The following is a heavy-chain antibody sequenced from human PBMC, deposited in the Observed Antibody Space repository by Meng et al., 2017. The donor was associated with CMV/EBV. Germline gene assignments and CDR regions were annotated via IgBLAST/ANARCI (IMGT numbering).Heavy chain of an antibody. V-gene: IGHV3-48*03. CDR3: ARIFCTTTDCYCDY. D-gene: IGHD2-8*01. Sequence: GESLKISCAASGFAFSSYEMSWVRQTPGKGLEWISYIDTSGNTIYYADSVKGRFTISRDNVKSSLYLLMESLRAEDTAVYYCARIFCTTTDCYCDYWGRGTLVTVSS. J-gene: IGHJ4*02. CDR1: GFAFSSYE. CDR2: IDTSGNTI.